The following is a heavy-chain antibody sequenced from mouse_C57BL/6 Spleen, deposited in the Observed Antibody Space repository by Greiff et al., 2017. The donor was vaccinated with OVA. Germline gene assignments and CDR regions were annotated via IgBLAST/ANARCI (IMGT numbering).Heavy chain of an antibody. CDR1: GFNIKNTY. D-gene: IGHD4-1*01. V-gene: IGHV14-3*01. J-gene: IGHJ2*01. Sequence: EVQLQQSVAELVRPGASVKLSCTASGFNIKNTYMHWVKQRPEQGLEWIGRIDPANGNTKYAPKFQGKATITADTSSNTAYLQLSSLTSEDTAIYDGARSAGKKLGHFDYWGTGTTLTVSS. CDR2: IDPANGNT. CDR3: ARSAGKKLGHFDY.